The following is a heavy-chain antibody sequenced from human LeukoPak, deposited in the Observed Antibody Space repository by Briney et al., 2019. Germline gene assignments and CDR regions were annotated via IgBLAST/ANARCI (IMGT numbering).Heavy chain of an antibody. J-gene: IGHJ4*02. Sequence: QPGGPLRLSCAASGFTFSDHYIDWVRQAPGKGLEWVGRSRDKGNRYTTAYAASVRGRFTISRDDSKNSLYLQMNSLKIEDTAVYHCTRLGIAPRDFDYWGQGTLVTVSS. CDR1: GFTFSDHY. D-gene: IGHD6-6*01. CDR3: TRLGIAPRDFDY. CDR2: SRDKGNRYTT. V-gene: IGHV3-72*01.